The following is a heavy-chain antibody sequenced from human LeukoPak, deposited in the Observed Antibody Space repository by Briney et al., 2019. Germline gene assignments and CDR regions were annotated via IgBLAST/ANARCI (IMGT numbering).Heavy chain of an antibody. J-gene: IGHJ3*02. CDR2: IKKDGSEK. Sequence: PGGSLRLSCAASGFSFSTSWMAWVRQAPGKGLEWVANIKKDGSEKIYGDSVKGRLTISRDNAKSSLFLQMNSLRPEDTAVYCCASQDSNNAFEIWGQGTKVTVSS. CDR3: ASQDSNNAFEI. V-gene: IGHV3-7*01. D-gene: IGHD3-22*01. CDR1: GFSFSTSW.